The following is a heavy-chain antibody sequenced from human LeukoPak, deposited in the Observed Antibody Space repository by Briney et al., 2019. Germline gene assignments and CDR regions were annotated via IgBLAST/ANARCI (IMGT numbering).Heavy chain of an antibody. CDR2: ISGSGDKT. CDR3: AKEIVVAAAYFDY. J-gene: IGHJ4*02. D-gene: IGHD2-15*01. Sequence: RSGGSLRLSCVASGFTFSSNAMSWVRQAPGKGLEWVSAISGSGDKTYYRDSVRGRFTISRDNSKNTLYLQMNSLRAEDMAVYYCAKEIVVAAAYFDYWGQGTLVTVSS. V-gene: IGHV3-23*01. CDR1: GFTFSSNA.